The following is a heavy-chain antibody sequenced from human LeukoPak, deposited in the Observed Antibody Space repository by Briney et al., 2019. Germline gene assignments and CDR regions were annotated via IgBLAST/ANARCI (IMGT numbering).Heavy chain of an antibody. Sequence: PGGSLRLSCAASGFTFNSYTMNWVRQAPGKGLEWVSGISWNSGSIGYADSVKGRFTISRDNAKNSLYLQMNSLRAEDTALYYCAKDIGYCSSTSCSPFPLYFDYWGQGTLVTVSS. CDR2: ISWNSGSI. CDR1: GFTFNSYT. J-gene: IGHJ4*02. CDR3: AKDIGYCSSTSCSPFPLYFDY. V-gene: IGHV3-9*01. D-gene: IGHD2-2*01.